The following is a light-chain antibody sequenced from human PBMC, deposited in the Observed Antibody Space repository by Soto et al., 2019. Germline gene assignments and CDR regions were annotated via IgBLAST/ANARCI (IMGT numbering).Light chain of an antibody. CDR1: QTVSSGY. Sequence: EIVLTQSPGTLSLSPGERATLSCRASQTVSSGYLAWYQQKPRQAPRLLISGASSRATGIPDRFSGIGSSTDFSLTTGRLETAGSAVYDGPEYGTSRTFGQGTKVEI. J-gene: IGKJ1*01. CDR3: PEYGTSRT. V-gene: IGKV3-20*01. CDR2: GAS.